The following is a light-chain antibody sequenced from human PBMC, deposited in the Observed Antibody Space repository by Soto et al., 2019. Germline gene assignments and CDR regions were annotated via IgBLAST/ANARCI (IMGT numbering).Light chain of an antibody. Sequence: AIQLTQSPSSLSASVGDRVTITCRASQGISSALAWYQQKPGKAPKLLIYDASSLESGGPSRFSGSGSGTDFTLTISSLQPEDFATYCCQQFNSYPLTCGGGTKVEIK. CDR2: DAS. V-gene: IGKV1-13*02. CDR1: QGISSA. J-gene: IGKJ4*01. CDR3: QQFNSYPLT.